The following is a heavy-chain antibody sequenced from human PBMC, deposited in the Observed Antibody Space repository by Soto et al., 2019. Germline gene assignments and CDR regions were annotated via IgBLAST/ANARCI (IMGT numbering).Heavy chain of an antibody. D-gene: IGHD3-10*01. V-gene: IGHV4-34*01. CDR3: VKGGGSLWS. CDR2: INQSGGT. J-gene: IGHJ5*02. CDR1: GGSFSNYY. Sequence: VQLQQWGAGLLKPSETLSLTCAVYGGSFSNYYWTWIRQPPGKGLEWIGEINQSGGTNYNPSLKSRVTMSLDTSNNQFSLKLSSVTAADTATYYCVKGGGSLWSWGQGTLVTVSS.